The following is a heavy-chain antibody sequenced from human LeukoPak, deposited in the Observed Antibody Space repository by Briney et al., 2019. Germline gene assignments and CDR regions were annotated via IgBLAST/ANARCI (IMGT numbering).Heavy chain of an antibody. J-gene: IGHJ4*02. CDR1: GYSFTKYW. CDR2: FYPGDSGT. V-gene: IGHV5-51*01. CDR3: ARSSSGYDWLDY. D-gene: IGHD5-12*01. Sequence: GASLKISCKGSGYSFTKYWIGWARQMPGKGLEWMGIFYPGDSGTRYSPSFQGQVTISADKSISTAYLQWSSLKASDTAMYYCARSSSGYDWLDYWGQGTLVTVSS.